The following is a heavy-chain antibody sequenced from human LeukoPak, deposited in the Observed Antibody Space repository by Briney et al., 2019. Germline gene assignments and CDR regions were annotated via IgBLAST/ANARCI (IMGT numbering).Heavy chain of an antibody. CDR1: GGTFISYA. D-gene: IGHD1-26*01. CDR3: AREVNWGVGATDYYYGMDV. J-gene: IGHJ6*02. CDR2: ITPIFGTA. Sequence: GASVKVSCKASGGTFISYAISWVRQAPGQGLEWMGGITPIFGTANYAQKFQGRVTITADESTSTAYMELSSLRSEDTAVYYCAREVNWGVGATDYYYGMDVWGQGTTVTVSS. V-gene: IGHV1-69*13.